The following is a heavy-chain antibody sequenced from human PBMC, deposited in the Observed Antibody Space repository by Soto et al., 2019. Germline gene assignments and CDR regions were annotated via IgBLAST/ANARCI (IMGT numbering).Heavy chain of an antibody. CDR2: IIPIFGTA. CDR1: GGTFSSYA. CDR3: ARGLHYGSGKGRYGMDV. V-gene: IGHV1-69*06. D-gene: IGHD3-10*01. J-gene: IGHJ6*04. Sequence: QVELVQSGAEVKKPGSSVKVSCKASGGTFSSYAISWVRQAPGQGLEWMGGIIPIFGTANYAQKFQGRVTITADKSTSTAYMELSSRRSEDTSVYYCARGLHYGSGKGRYGMDVWGKGTTVTVSS.